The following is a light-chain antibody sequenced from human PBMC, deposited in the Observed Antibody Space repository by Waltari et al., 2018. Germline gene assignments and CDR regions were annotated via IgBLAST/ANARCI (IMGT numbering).Light chain of an antibody. CDR2: YDS. CDR1: NIRSKS. Sequence: SYVVTQSPSVSVAPGETARITCGFDNIRSKSVHWYQQRPGQAPVLVISYDSDRPSGIPERFSGSNSGNTATLTISWVEAEDEADYYCLVWHSTIDHQGVFGGGTKLTVL. V-gene: IGLV3-21*04. J-gene: IGLJ2*01. CDR3: LVWHSTIDHQGV.